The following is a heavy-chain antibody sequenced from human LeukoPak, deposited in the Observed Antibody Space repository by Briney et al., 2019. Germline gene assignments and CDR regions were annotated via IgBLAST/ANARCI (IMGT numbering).Heavy chain of an antibody. D-gene: IGHD6-19*01. CDR3: ARTPHSSGWYPYFDY. Sequence: GGSLRLSCAASGFTVSSNYMSWVRQAPGKGLEWVSVIYSGGSTYYADSVKGRFTISRDNSKNTLYLQMNSLRAEDTAVYYCARTPHSSGWYPYFDYWGQGTLVTVSS. V-gene: IGHV3-53*01. CDR1: GFTVSSNY. J-gene: IGHJ4*02. CDR2: IYSGGST.